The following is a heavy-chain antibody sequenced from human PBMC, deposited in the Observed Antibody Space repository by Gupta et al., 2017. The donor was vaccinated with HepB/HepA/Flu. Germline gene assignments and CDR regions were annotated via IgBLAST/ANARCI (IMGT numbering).Heavy chain of an antibody. CDR3: TRDFSTTTRGGF. J-gene: IGHJ4*02. CDR2: INTNSGGT. D-gene: IGHD2-2*01. V-gene: IGHV1-2*02. CDR1: GYTFTAYW. Sequence: QVQLVQSGAEVKKPGASVKVSCKASGYTFTAYWMYWVRQAPGQGLEWMGSINTNSGGTTYVQKFQGRVTLTRDTSISTAYMELTSLTSDDTAVYFCTRDFSTTTRGGFWGQGTLVTVSS.